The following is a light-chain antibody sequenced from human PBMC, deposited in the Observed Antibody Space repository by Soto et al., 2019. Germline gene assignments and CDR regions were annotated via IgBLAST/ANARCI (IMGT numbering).Light chain of an antibody. J-gene: IGKJ5*01. CDR3: QQFNNYRIT. V-gene: IGKV1D-13*01. Sequence: AIQLTQSPSSLSASVGDRVTITCRASQVISSALAWYQQKPGKAPKLLIYDASSLESGVPSRFSGSGSGTDFTLTISSLQPEDFATYYCQQFNNYRITFGQGTRLEIK. CDR2: DAS. CDR1: QVISSA.